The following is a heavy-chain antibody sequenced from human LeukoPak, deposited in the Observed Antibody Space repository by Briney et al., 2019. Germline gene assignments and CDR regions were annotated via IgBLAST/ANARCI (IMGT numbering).Heavy chain of an antibody. CDR3: AKLAKYFYGSETYYFFEH. CDR1: GFTFSSYT. V-gene: IGHV3-7*01. Sequence: GGSLRLSCAASGFTFSSYTMNWVRQAPGKGLEWVANINQDGTEKYYVDSVKGRFTISSDNAKNSLYLQMNSLRVEDTAVYYCAKLAKYFYGSETYYFFEHWGQGTPVTASS. D-gene: IGHD3-10*01. J-gene: IGHJ4*02. CDR2: INQDGTEK.